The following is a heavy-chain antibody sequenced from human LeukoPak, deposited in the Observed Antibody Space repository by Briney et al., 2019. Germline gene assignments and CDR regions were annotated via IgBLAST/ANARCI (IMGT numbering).Heavy chain of an antibody. CDR1: GFIFSTKY. V-gene: IGHV3-53*01. Sequence: PGGSLRLSCAACGFIFSTKYMKWVRQARGKGLEWGSIIYSGCSTYYPHSVKARFTISRDTSKNTLSLQMNSLRAEDTAVYFCARLGDHFHWNLDLWGRGTLVTVSS. D-gene: IGHD3-3*02. CDR3: ARLGDHFHWNLDL. J-gene: IGHJ2*01. CDR2: IYSGCST.